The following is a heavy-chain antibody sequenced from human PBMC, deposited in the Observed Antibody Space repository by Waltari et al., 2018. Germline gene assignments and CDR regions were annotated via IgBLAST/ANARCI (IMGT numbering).Heavy chain of an antibody. Sequence: QLQLQESGPGLVKPSETMALTCSVSGGSIRTNRTYWGWIRQPPGQGLEWIVTISYNGATYSSPSLRGRLTLSRDTAMNQLSLKLVSVTAADTAVYYCATYIGASVGTAAFDVWGQGTMVTVSS. V-gene: IGHV4-39*01. CDR3: ATYIGASVGTAAFDV. D-gene: IGHD5-12*01. CDR2: ISYNGAT. J-gene: IGHJ3*01. CDR1: GGSIRTNRTY.